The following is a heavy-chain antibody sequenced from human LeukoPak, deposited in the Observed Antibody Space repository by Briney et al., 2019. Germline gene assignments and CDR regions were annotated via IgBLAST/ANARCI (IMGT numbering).Heavy chain of an antibody. CDR1: GFTFSSYW. D-gene: IGHD3-3*01. CDR2: IKQGGSEK. J-gene: IGHJ4*02. CDR3: ARRNGGLRFLEWRFDY. V-gene: IGHV3-7*01. Sequence: GGSLRLSCAASGFTFSSYWMSWVRQAPGKGLEWVANIKQGGSEKYYVDSVKGRFTISRDNAKNSLYLQMNSLRAEDTAVYYCARRNGGLRFLEWRFDYWGQGTLVTVSS.